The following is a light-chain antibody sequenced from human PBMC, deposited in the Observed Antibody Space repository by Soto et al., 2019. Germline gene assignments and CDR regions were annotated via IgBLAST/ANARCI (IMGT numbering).Light chain of an antibody. Sequence: DIMLASSPDSLAVSLGGRATINCKSSQSVLYSSNNKNYLAWYQQKPGQPPKLLIYWASTRESGVPDRFSGSGSGTDYTLTISSLQAEDMAVYYCQQYYSTPITFGQGTRLEI. V-gene: IGKV4-1*01. CDR2: WAS. CDR1: QSVLYSSNNKNY. CDR3: QQYYSTPIT. J-gene: IGKJ5*01.